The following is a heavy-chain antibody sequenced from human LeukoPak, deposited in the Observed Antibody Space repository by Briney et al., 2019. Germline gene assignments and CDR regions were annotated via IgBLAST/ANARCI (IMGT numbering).Heavy chain of an antibody. CDR3: ARQEYCYDSSGYYVYFDY. Sequence: GESLKISCKGSGYSFTSYWIGWVRQMPGKGLEWMGIIYPGDSDTRYSPSFQGQVTISADKSISTAYLQWSSLKASDTAMYYCARQEYCYDSSGYYVYFDYWGQGTLVTVSS. J-gene: IGHJ4*02. CDR1: GYSFTSYW. V-gene: IGHV5-51*01. D-gene: IGHD3-22*01. CDR2: IYPGDSDT.